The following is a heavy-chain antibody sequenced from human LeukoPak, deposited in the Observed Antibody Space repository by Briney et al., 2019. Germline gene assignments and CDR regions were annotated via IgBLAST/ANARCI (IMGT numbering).Heavy chain of an antibody. CDR2: INPSGGST. V-gene: IGHV1-46*01. Sequence: ASVKVSCKASGYTFTSYYMHWVRQAPGQGLEWMGIINPSGGSTSYAQKFQGRVTMTRNTSISTAYMELSSLRSEDTAMYYCARANMHRGGVPRWFDPWGQGTLVTVSS. D-gene: IGHD3-3*01. CDR1: GYTFTSYY. CDR3: ARANMHRGGVPRWFDP. J-gene: IGHJ5*02.